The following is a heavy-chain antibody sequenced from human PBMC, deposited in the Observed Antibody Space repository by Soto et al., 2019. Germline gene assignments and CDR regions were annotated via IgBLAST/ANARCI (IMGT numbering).Heavy chain of an antibody. CDR2: ISYDGSNK. D-gene: IGHD5-12*01. CDR3: ARERWLPLLGYFDL. V-gene: IGHV3-30-3*01. J-gene: IGHJ2*01. CDR1: GFTFSSYA. Sequence: QVQLVESGGGVVQPGRSLRLSCAASGFTFSSYAMHWVRQAPGKGLEWVAVISYDGSNKYYADSVKGRFTISRDNSKNTLYLQMNSLRAEDTAVYYCARERWLPLLGYFDLWGRGTLVTVSS.